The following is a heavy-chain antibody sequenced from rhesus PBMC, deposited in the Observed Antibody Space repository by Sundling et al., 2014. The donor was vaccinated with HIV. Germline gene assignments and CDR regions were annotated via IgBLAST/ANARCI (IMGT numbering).Heavy chain of an antibody. CDR2: ITYTGSS. CDR3: ARWSWPHFDY. V-gene: IGHV4-122*02. D-gene: IGHD2-21*01. CDR1: GDSISSGYYY. J-gene: IGHJ4*01. Sequence: QVQLQESGPGLVKPSETLSLTCAVSGDSISSGYYYWSWIRQPPGKGLEWIAYITYTGSSNYNPSLMSRVTISRDTSKNQFSLKLSSVTAADTAVYYCARWSWPHFDYWGQGVLVTVSS.